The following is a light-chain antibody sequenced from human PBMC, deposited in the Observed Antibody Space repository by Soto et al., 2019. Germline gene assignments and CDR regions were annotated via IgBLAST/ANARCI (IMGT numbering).Light chain of an antibody. V-gene: IGLV8-61*01. Sequence: QTVVTQEPSFSVSPGGTVTLTCGLSSGSVSTNYYPGWYQQTPGQAPRTLIYSTNTRSSGVPDRFSGSILGNKAALTITGAQANDESDYYCVLYMGSGTWVFGGGTQLTVL. CDR2: STN. J-gene: IGLJ3*02. CDR3: VLYMGSGTWV. CDR1: SGSVSTNYY.